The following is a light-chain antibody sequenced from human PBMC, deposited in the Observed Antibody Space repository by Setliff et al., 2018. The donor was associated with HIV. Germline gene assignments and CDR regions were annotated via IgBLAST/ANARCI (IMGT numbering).Light chain of an antibody. CDR1: SSNIGNNA. J-gene: IGLJ3*02. Sequence: QSVLTQPPSVSEAPRQRVTISCSGSSSNIGNNAVNWYQQLPGKAPRLLIYYDDLLPSGVSDRFSGSKSGTSASLATSGLQSEDEADYYCAAWDDTLNGRVFGGGTKVTVL. CDR3: AAWDDTLNGRV. V-gene: IGLV1-36*01. CDR2: YDD.